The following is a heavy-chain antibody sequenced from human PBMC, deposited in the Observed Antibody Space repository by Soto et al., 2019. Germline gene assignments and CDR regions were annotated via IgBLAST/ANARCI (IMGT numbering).Heavy chain of an antibody. CDR2: INQDGSEK. CDR3: SRSLNS. CDR1: GFTFSTYW. V-gene: IGHV3-7*01. Sequence: GGSLRLSCAAPGFTFSTYWMDWVRQTPGKGLEWVANINQDGSEKNYVDSVKGRFTISRDNAKNSLYLQMSSLTAEDSALYYCSRSLNSWGQGTLVTVSS. J-gene: IGHJ4*02.